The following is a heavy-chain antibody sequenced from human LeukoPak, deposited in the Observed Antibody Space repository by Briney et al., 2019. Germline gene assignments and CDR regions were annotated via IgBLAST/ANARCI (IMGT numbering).Heavy chain of an antibody. D-gene: IGHD3-22*01. CDR1: GGSFSGYY. CDR3: AIDYYDSSGCLDY. Sequence: PSETLSLTCAVYGGSFSGYYWSWIRQPPGKGLEWIGEINHSGSTNYNPSLKSRVTISVDTSKNQFSLKLSSVTAADTAVYYCAIDYYDSSGCLDYWGQGTLVTVSS. V-gene: IGHV4-34*01. CDR2: INHSGST. J-gene: IGHJ4*02.